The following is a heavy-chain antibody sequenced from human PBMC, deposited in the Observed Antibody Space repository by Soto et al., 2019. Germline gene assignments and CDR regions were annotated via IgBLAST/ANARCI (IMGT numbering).Heavy chain of an antibody. V-gene: IGHV3-23*01. CDR1: GFTFSSYA. CDR3: AKVKNVLRFLEWLLAPFDY. Sequence: EVQLLESGGGLVQPGGSLRLSCAASGFTFSSYAMSWVRQAPGKGLERVSAISGSGGSTYYADSVKGRFTISRDNSKNTLYLQMNSLRAEDTAVYYCAKVKNVLRFLEWLLAPFDYWGQGTLVTVSS. D-gene: IGHD3-3*01. CDR2: ISGSGGST. J-gene: IGHJ4*02.